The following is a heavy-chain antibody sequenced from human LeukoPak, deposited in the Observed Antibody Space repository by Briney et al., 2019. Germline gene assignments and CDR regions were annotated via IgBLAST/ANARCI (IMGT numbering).Heavy chain of an antibody. CDR2: IYYSGST. V-gene: IGHV4-38-2*01. CDR3: ARRGLRYFVWLARFDP. D-gene: IGHD3-9*01. CDR1: GYSVTCDYY. Sequence: SETLSLTCAVTGYSVTCDYYRGWVRQPPGKGLEWIGYIYYSGSTNYNPSLNSRVTLSLDTYKNQFSLKLSSVTAAHTAGYLCARRGLRYFVWLARFDPWGQGTLVTVSS. J-gene: IGHJ5*02.